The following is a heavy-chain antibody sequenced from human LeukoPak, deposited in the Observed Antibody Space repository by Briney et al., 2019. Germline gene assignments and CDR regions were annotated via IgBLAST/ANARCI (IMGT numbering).Heavy chain of an antibody. CDR3: AKPDEYSSSWYVSYDY. V-gene: IGHV3-30*18. Sequence: SGGSLRLSCAASGFTFSSYGMHWVRQAPGKGLEWVAVISYDGSNKYYADSVKGRFTISRDNSKNTLHLQMNSLRAEDTAVYYCAKPDEYSSSWYVSYDYWGQGTLVTVSS. CDR1: GFTFSSYG. D-gene: IGHD6-13*01. J-gene: IGHJ4*02. CDR2: ISYDGSNK.